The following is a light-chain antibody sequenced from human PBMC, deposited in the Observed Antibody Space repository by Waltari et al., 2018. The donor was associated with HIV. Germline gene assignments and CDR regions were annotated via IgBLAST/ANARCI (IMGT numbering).Light chain of an antibody. Sequence: SYVLTQPPSVSVAPGVTAKITCAGDNIGSKPVHWYQQRPGQAPMLVIFLGSDRPSGIPGRFSGSKSGNTATLTITRVEAGDEADYHCQIWDSASDHVIFGGGTKLTVL. V-gene: IGLV3-21*04. J-gene: IGLJ2*01. CDR2: LGS. CDR1: NIGSKP. CDR3: QIWDSASDHVI.